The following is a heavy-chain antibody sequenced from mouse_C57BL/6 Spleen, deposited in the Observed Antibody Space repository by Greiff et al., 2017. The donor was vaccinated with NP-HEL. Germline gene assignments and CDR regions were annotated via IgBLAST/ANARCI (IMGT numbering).Heavy chain of an antibody. D-gene: IGHD2-3*01. CDR3: TRRVYDGYDYFDY. CDR1: GYTFTDYE. Sequence: VQLQQSGAELVRPGASVTLSCKASGYTFTDYEMHWVKQTPVHGLEWIGAIDPETGGTAYNQKFKGKAILTADKSSSTAYMELRSLTSEDSAVYYCTRRVYDGYDYFDYWGQGTTLTVSS. J-gene: IGHJ2*01. V-gene: IGHV1-15*01. CDR2: IDPETGGT.